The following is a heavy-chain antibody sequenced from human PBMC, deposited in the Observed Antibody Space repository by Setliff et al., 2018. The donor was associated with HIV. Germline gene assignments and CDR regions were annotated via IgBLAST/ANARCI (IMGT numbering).Heavy chain of an antibody. J-gene: IGHJ4*02. D-gene: IGHD6-13*01. V-gene: IGHV3-74*01. CDR3: ARGGSNSWSPFDY. CDR1: GFTFSSYA. CDR2: INSDGSSI. Sequence: GESLRLSCAASGFTFSSYAMSWVRQAPGKGLEWVSRINSDGSSISYADSVKGRFTISRDNAKNTVYLQMNSLRAEDTAVYYCARGGSNSWSPFDYWGQGTLVTVCS.